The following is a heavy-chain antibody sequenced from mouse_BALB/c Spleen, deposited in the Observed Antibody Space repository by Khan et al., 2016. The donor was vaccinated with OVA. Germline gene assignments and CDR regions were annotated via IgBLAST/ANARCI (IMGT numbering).Heavy chain of an antibody. CDR1: GFSLSDYG. J-gene: IGHJ4*01. Sequence: QVQLKESGPGLVAPSQNLSITCTVSGFSLSDYGVSWIRQPPGMGLEWLGVIWGGGSTYYNSALKSRLSISKDNSKSQVFLKMSSLQSDDTAMFYCAKGVWSYYYTLDYWGQGTSVTVSS. CDR3: AKGVWSYYYTLDY. CDR2: IWGGGST. V-gene: IGHV2-6-5*01.